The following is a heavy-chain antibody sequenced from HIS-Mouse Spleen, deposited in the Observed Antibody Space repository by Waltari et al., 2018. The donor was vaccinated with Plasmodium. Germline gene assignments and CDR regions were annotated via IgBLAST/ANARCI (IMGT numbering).Heavy chain of an antibody. D-gene: IGHD1-26*01. CDR2: IYYSGST. Sequence: QLQLQESGPGLVTPSETLSLTCTVPGGSISSSSYYWGWIRQPPGKGLEWIGSIYYSGSTYYNPSLKSRVTISVDTYKNQFSLKLSSVTAADTAVYYCARRGGSYYYFDYWGQGTLVTVSS. CDR1: GGSISSSSYY. V-gene: IGHV4-39*01. CDR3: ARRGGSYYYFDY. J-gene: IGHJ4*02.